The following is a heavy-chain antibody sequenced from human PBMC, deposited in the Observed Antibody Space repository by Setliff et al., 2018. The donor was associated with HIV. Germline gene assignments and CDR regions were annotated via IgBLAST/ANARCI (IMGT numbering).Heavy chain of an antibody. Sequence: SETLSLTCKVSGGSFNTKRTKWGWIRQSPGKGLEWIGRIYTSGSTNYNPSLKSRVTMSVDTSKNQFSLKLSSVTAADTAVYYCARGSGTFYDVLTFGPWGQGTLVTVSS. CDR3: ARGSGTFYDVLTFGP. CDR1: GGSFNTKRTK. CDR2: IYTSGST. V-gene: IGHV4-61*02. D-gene: IGHD3-9*01. J-gene: IGHJ4*02.